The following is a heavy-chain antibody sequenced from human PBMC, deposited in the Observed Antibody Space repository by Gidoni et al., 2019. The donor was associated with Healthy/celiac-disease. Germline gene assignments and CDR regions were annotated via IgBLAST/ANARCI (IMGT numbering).Heavy chain of an antibody. Sequence: EVQLVESGGGLVKPGRSLRLSCTASGFTFGDYARSWFRQAPGKGLEWVGFIRSKAYGGTTEYAASVKGRFTISRDDSKSIAYLQMNSLKTEDTAVYYCTRGAVAGWGCMCDYWGQGTLVTVSS. D-gene: IGHD6-19*01. J-gene: IGHJ4*02. CDR1: GFTFGDYA. V-gene: IGHV3-49*05. CDR2: IRSKAYGGTT. CDR3: TRGAVAGWGCMCDY.